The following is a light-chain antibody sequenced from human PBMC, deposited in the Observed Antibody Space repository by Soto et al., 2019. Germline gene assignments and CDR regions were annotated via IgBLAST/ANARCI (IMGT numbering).Light chain of an antibody. J-gene: IGKJ3*01. CDR3: QQYDPSPPFT. Sequence: ETVLTQSPGTLSLSPGEIATLSCRASQSVSSSYLAWYQQKPGQAPTLLIYGASSRATGIPDRFSGSGSGIDFTLTISRLELEDFSVYFCQQYDPSPPFTFGPGTKVDI. V-gene: IGKV3-20*01. CDR2: GAS. CDR1: QSVSSSY.